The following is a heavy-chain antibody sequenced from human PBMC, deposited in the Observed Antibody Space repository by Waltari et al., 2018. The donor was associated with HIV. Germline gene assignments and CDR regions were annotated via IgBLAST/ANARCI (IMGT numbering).Heavy chain of an antibody. CDR3: AREAGYNSGWYVGYYFYF. CDR2: INHSGIS. Sequence: QVQLQQWGARQLKASDTLSLTCAFYGGSFSGYYWTWIRQSPGQGLVWIGEINHSGISIYIPPPKCLVNIFRNMFKNQFALMLTSVTAADTSVYYCAREAGYNSGWYVGYYFYFWGQGSLVTVSS. V-gene: IGHV4-34*02. J-gene: IGHJ4*02. D-gene: IGHD6-19*01. CDR1: GGSFSGYY.